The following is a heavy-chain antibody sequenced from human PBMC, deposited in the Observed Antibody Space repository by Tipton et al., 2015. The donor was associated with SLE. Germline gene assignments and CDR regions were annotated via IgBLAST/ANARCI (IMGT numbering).Heavy chain of an antibody. CDR3: ARGGTYHDSSGNIDY. D-gene: IGHD3-22*01. Sequence: TLSLTCAVYGGSFSGHYWSWIRQSPGKGLEWIGHIYYTGTTYYNPSLKSRLTLSLDTSKNQFSLKMTSVTAADTAVYYCARGGTYHDSSGNIDYWGQGTLVTASS. V-gene: IGHV4-59*11. CDR1: GGSFSGHY. CDR2: IYYTGTT. J-gene: IGHJ4*02.